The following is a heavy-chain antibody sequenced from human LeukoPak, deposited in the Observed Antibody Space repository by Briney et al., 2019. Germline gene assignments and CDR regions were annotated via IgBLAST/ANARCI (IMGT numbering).Heavy chain of an antibody. J-gene: IGHJ6*03. D-gene: IGHD3-10*01. Sequence: GGSLRLSCAASGFTFDDYGMSWVRQAPGKGLEWVSGINWNGGSTGYADSVKGRFTVSRDNAKNSLYLQMNSLRAEDTALYYCARRGITMVRGVIIRDSYYYYYYMDVWGKGTTVTVSS. CDR1: GFTFDDYG. CDR3: ARRGITMVRGVIIRDSYYYYYYMDV. CDR2: INWNGGST. V-gene: IGHV3-20*04.